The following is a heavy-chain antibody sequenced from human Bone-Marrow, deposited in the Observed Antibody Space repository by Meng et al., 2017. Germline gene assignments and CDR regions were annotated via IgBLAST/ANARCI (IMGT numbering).Heavy chain of an antibody. Sequence: GESLKISCAASGFTFSSYAMHWVRQAPGKGLEWVAVISYDGSNKYYADSVKGRFTISRDNSKNTLYLQMNSLRAEDTAVYYCASDSSGYYYVGDAFDIWGQGTMVPVSS. CDR2: ISYDGSNK. J-gene: IGHJ3*02. D-gene: IGHD3-22*01. CDR1: GFTFSSYA. CDR3: ASDSSGYYYVGDAFDI. V-gene: IGHV3-30*04.